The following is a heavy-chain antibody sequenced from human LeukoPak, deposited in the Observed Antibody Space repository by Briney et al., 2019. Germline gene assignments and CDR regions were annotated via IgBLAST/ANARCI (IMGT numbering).Heavy chain of an antibody. V-gene: IGHV4-34*01. D-gene: IGHD6-13*01. CDR2: INHSGST. CDR3: AVIAAASDYFDY. J-gene: IGHJ4*02. Sequence: SETLSLTCAVYGGSFSGYYWSWIRPPPGKGLEWIGEINHSGSTYYNPSLKSRVTISVDTSKNQFSLKLSSVTAADTAVYYCAVIAAASDYFDYWGQGTLVTVSS. CDR1: GGSFSGYY.